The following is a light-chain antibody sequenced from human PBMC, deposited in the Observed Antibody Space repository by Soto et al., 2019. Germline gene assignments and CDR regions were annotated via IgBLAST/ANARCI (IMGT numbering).Light chain of an antibody. CDR1: SSNIGINT. Sequence: QSVLTQPPSASETPGQRVTISCSGSSSNIGINTVNWYQQLPGTAPKLLIYSSNQRPSGVPDRFSGSKSGTSASLAISGLQSEDEADYYCAEWDDSLNGPVFGTGTKLTVL. CDR2: SSN. CDR3: AEWDDSLNGPV. V-gene: IGLV1-44*01. J-gene: IGLJ1*01.